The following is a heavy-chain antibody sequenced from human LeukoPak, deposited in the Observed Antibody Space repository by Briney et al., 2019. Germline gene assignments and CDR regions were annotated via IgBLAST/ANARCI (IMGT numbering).Heavy chain of an antibody. J-gene: IGHJ3*02. CDR1: GGSIRSSSYY. V-gene: IGHV4-39*01. D-gene: IGHD3-9*01. Sequence: LETLSLTCTVSGGSIRSSSYYWGWIRQPPGKGLEWIGSIYYSGSTYYNPSLKSRVTMSVDTSKNQFSLKLSSVTAADTAVYYCARHEGGYDILTGYFTHGFDIWGQGTMVTVSS. CDR3: ARHEGGYDILTGYFTHGFDI. CDR2: IYYSGST.